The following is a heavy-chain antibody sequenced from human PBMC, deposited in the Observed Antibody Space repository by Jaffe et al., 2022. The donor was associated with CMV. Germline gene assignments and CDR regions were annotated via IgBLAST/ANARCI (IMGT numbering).Heavy chain of an antibody. CDR3: ARGPYYGSGSYRVDY. V-gene: IGHV3-48*02. CDR1: GFTFSSYS. CDR2: ISSSSSTI. Sequence: EVQLVESGGGLVQPGGSLRLSCAASGFTFSSYSMNWVRQAPGKGLEWVSYISSSSSTIYYADSVKGRFTISRDNAKNSLYLQMNSLRDEDTAVYYCARGPYYGSGSYRVDYWGQGTLVTVSS. J-gene: IGHJ4*02. D-gene: IGHD3-10*01.